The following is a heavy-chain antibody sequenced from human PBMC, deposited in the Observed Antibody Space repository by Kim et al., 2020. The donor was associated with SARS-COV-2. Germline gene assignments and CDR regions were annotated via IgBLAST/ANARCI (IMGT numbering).Heavy chain of an antibody. Sequence: GGSLRLSCAASGFTFSSYSMNWVRQAPGKGLEWVSSISSSSSYIYYADSVKDRFTISRDNAKNSLYLQMNSLRAEDTAVYYCARGVEMATILESQFDYWGQGTLVTVSS. V-gene: IGHV3-21*01. D-gene: IGHD5-12*01. J-gene: IGHJ4*02. CDR2: ISSSSSYI. CDR1: GFTFSSYS. CDR3: ARGVEMATILESQFDY.